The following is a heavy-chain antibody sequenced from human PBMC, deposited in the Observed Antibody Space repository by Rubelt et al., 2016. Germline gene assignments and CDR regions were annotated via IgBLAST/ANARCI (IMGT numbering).Heavy chain of an antibody. Sequence: QVQLVQSGAEVKKPGASVKVSCKASGYTFTGYYMHWVRQAPGQGLEWMGWINPNSGGTNYAQKFQGVVTMTRDMSISTAYMERSRLGSDDTAVYYCARQLERQEDAFDIWGQGTMVTVSS. D-gene: IGHD1-1*01. CDR1: GYTFTGYY. CDR2: INPNSGGT. CDR3: ARQLERQEDAFDI. J-gene: IGHJ3*02. V-gene: IGHV1-2*02.